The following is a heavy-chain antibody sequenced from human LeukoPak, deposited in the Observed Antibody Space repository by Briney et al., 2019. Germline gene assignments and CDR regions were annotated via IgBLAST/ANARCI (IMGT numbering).Heavy chain of an antibody. J-gene: IGHJ5*02. V-gene: IGHV5-51*01. D-gene: IGHD1-26*01. CDR2: IYPGDSDT. Sequence: GESLKISCKGSGYSFSSYWIGWVRQMPGKGLDWMGIIYPGDSDTRYSPSFQGQVTISADKSIYTAYLQWSSLKTSDTAMYYCARPVGATLMDNWFDPWGQGTLVTVSS. CDR3: ARPVGATLMDNWFDP. CDR1: GYSFSSYW.